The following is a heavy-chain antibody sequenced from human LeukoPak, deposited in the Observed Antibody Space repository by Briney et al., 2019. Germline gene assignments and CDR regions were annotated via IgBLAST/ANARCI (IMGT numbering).Heavy chain of an antibody. CDR1: GFTFSSYA. Sequence: GGSLRLSCAASGFTFSSYAMHWVRQAPGKGLEWVAVISYDGSNKYYADSVKGRFTISRDNSKNTLYLQMNSLRAGDTAVYYCAKREYSSSNNWFDPWGQGTLVTVSS. V-gene: IGHV3-30-3*02. J-gene: IGHJ5*02. CDR3: AKREYSSSNNWFDP. CDR2: ISYDGSNK. D-gene: IGHD6-6*01.